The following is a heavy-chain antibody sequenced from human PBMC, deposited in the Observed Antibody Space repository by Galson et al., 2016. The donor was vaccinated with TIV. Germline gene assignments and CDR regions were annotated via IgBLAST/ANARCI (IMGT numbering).Heavy chain of an antibody. D-gene: IGHD2-15*01. CDR3: ARGRAADHAFDF. J-gene: IGHJ3*01. CDR2: ISNYNINT. Sequence: SVKVSCKASGYSFTSYGITWVRQAPRQGLAWMGWISNYNINTKYAQKFQGRVTLTTDTSTSTAYMELRSLRSDDTAVYFCARGRAADHAFDFWGQGTMVTVSS. CDR1: GYSFTSYG. V-gene: IGHV1-18*01.